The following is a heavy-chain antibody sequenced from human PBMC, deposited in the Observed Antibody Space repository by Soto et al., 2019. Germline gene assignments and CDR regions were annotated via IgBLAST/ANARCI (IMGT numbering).Heavy chain of an antibody. CDR2: ISSSSNTI. D-gene: IGHD6-13*01. Sequence: VGSLRLSCVGSGFTFSSYSMHWVRQAPGKGLEWISHISSSSNTIYYADSVKGRFTISRDNAKNSLFLQMNGLRDEDTAVYYCAPWPGYSRSWFMDYWGQGALVTVSS. CDR1: GFTFSSYS. J-gene: IGHJ4*02. V-gene: IGHV3-48*02. CDR3: APWPGYSRSWFMDY.